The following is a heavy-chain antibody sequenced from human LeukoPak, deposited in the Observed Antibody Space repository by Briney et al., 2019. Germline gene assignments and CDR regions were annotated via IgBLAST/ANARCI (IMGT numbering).Heavy chain of an antibody. D-gene: IGHD6-6*01. CDR1: GFTVSNNY. V-gene: IGHV3-53*01. J-gene: IGHJ4*02. CDR3: ARSFARGFDY. CDR2: IYSGGTT. Sequence: PGGSLRLSCAASGFTVSNNYMSWVRQAPGKGLEWVSVIYSGGTTYYTDSVKGRFTISRDSSKSTLYLQMNSLRAEDTAVYYCARSFARGFDYWGQGTLVTVSS.